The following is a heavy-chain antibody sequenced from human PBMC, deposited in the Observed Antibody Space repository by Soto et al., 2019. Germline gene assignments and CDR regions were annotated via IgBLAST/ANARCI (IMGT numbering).Heavy chain of an antibody. CDR2: IWYDGSNK. CDR3: ARVRTAVKGGNYYGMDV. D-gene: IGHD2-21*02. Sequence: GGSLRLSCAASGFTFSSYGMHWVRQAPGKGLEWAAVIWYDGSNKYYADSVKGRFTISRDNSKNTLYLQMNSLRAEDTAVYYCARVRTAVKGGNYYGMDVWGQGTTVTVS. J-gene: IGHJ6*02. V-gene: IGHV3-33*01. CDR1: GFTFSSYG.